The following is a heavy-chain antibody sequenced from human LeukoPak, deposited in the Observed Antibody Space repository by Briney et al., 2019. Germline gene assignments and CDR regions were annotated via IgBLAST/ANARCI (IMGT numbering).Heavy chain of an antibody. J-gene: IGHJ3*02. D-gene: IGHD4-17*01. CDR3: ARSYGDYDAFDI. Sequence: LEILSLTCTVSGGSISSYYWSWIRQPPGKGLEWIGYIYYSGSTNYNPSLKSRVTISVDTSKNQFSLKLSSVTAADTAVYYCARSYGDYDAFDIWGQGTMVTVSS. CDR1: GGSISSYY. V-gene: IGHV4-59*01. CDR2: IYYSGST.